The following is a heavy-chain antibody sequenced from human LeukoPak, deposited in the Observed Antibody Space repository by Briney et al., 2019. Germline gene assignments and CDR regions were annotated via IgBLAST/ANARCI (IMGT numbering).Heavy chain of an antibody. Sequence: GGSLRLSCAASGFTFNSYWMSWVRQAPGKGLGWVASIKKDGSEKYYVDSVKGRFTISRDNAKNSLYLQMNSLRAEDTAVYYCARLIADRTIYDYWGQGTLVTVSS. CDR2: IKKDGSEK. V-gene: IGHV3-7*01. CDR3: ARLIADRTIYDY. D-gene: IGHD6-6*01. CDR1: GFTFNSYW. J-gene: IGHJ4*02.